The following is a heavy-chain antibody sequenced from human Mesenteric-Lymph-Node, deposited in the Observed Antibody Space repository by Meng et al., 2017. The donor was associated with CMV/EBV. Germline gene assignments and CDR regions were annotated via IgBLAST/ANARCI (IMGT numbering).Heavy chain of an antibody. CDR1: GFTFSDYY. J-gene: IGHJ6*02. CDR2: ISSSGNTI. V-gene: IGHV3-11*01. CDR3: SSDWDRAEQQPNYGMDV. D-gene: IGHD6-13*01. Sequence: GESLKIPCAASGFTFSDYYMSWIRQGPGKGLEWVSYISSSGNTIYYADSVKGRFTVSRDNAKNSLYLHMNSLRAEDTAVYYCSSDWDRAEQQPNYGMDVWGQGTTVTVSS.